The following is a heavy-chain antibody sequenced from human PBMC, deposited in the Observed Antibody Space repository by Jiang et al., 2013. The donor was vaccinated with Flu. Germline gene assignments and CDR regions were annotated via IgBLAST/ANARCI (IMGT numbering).Heavy chain of an antibody. CDR1: GYSFTSYW. CDR3: ARHPPDILTGYYIDY. J-gene: IGHJ4*02. V-gene: IGHV5-10-1*01. CDR2: IDPSDSYT. D-gene: IGHD3-9*01. Sequence: GAEVKKPGESLRISCKGSGYSFTSYWISWVRQMPGKGLEWMGRIDPSDSYTNYSPSFQGHVTISADKSISTAYLQWSSLKASDTAMYYCARHPPDILTGYYIDYWGQGTLVTVSS.